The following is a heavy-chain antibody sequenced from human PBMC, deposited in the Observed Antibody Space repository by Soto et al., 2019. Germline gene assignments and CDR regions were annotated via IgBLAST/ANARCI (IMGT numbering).Heavy chain of an antibody. CDR2: ISSTSTYT. Sequence: PGGSLRLSCEGSGFTFSRYSMNWVRQAPGKGLEWVASISSTSTYTYYGDFVKGRFSIARDNAKNSLYLQMDSLRDEDTALYYCASEYCTGNSCYSRIFDYWGQGTLVTVSS. CDR3: ASEYCTGNSCYSRIFDY. J-gene: IGHJ4*02. CDR1: GFTFSRYS. V-gene: IGHV3-21*01. D-gene: IGHD2-21*01.